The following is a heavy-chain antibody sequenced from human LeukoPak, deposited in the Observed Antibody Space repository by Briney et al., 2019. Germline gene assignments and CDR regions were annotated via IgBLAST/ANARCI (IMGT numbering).Heavy chain of an antibody. CDR3: ARHGSVSSNYPANLFDY. V-gene: IGHV4-4*07. CDR1: GDSIHSHF. D-gene: IGHD4-11*01. J-gene: IGHJ4*02. CDR2: THTNGNT. Sequence: SETLSLTCTVSGDSIHSHFYGWIRQPAGKGPEWIGRTHTNGNTLYNPSLKSRVTISVDTSKNQFSLKLSSVTAADTAVYYCARHGSVSSNYPANLFDYWGQGTLVTVSS.